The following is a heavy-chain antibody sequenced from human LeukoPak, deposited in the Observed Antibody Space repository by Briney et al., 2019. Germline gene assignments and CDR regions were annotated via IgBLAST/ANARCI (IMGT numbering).Heavy chain of an antibody. Sequence: GASVKVSCKASGYTFTGYYMHWVRQAPGQGLEWMGIINPSGGSTSYAQKFQGRVTMTRDTSTSTVYMELSSLRSEDTAVYYCARDQSGSTPGGDWFDPWGQGTLVTVSS. D-gene: IGHD3-10*01. CDR1: GYTFTGYY. CDR2: INPSGGST. J-gene: IGHJ5*02. CDR3: ARDQSGSTPGGDWFDP. V-gene: IGHV1-46*01.